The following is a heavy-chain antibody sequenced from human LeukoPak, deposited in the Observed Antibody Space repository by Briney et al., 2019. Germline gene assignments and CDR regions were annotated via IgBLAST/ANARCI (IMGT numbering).Heavy chain of an antibody. V-gene: IGHV1-69*04. J-gene: IGHJ4*02. D-gene: IGHD3-10*01. CDR1: GGTFSSYA. CDR3: ARARRYYGPGDQPDY. CDR2: IIPILGIA. Sequence: ASVKVSCKASGGTFSSYAISWVRQAPGQGLEWMGRIIPILGIANYAQKFQGRVTITADKSTSTAYVELSSLRSEDTAVYYCARARRYYGPGDQPDYWGQGTLVTVSS.